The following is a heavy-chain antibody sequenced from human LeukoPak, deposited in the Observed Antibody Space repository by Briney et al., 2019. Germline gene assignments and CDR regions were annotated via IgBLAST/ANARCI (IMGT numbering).Heavy chain of an antibody. V-gene: IGHV1-2*02. J-gene: IGHJ4*02. CDR1: GDTFTGYY. Sequence: ASTTHSCVASGDTFTGYYMCWVRQAPGQWLEWMGYIYPNSGATKYAQKFQGRVTMTRDTSISTAYMELSGLRSDDTAVYYCGTLLSNGPFDYWGQGSLVTVSS. CDR3: GTLLSNGPFDY. CDR2: IYPNSGAT.